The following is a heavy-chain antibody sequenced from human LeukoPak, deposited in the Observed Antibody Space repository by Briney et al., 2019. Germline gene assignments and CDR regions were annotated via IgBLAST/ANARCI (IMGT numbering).Heavy chain of an antibody. CDR2: IKQDGGEK. Sequence: GGSLRLSCAASGFTFSSYWMSWVRQAPGKGLEWVANIKQDGGEKYYVDSVKGRFTISRDNAKNSLYLQMNSLRAEDTAVYYCARADYDFWSGYNWFDPWGQGTLVTVSS. CDR1: GFTFSSYW. CDR3: ARADYDFWSGYNWFDP. D-gene: IGHD3-3*01. V-gene: IGHV3-7*04. J-gene: IGHJ5*02.